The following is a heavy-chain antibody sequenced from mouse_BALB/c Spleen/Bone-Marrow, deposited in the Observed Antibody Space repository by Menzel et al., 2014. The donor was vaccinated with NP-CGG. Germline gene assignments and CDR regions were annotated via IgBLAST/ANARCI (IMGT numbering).Heavy chain of an antibody. V-gene: IGHV1-4*01. Sequence: VQLVESGPELAKPGASVKMSCKASGYTFTETRIHWIKQRPGQGLEWIGYINPSTGYAEYNQNFKDEATLTVDKSSSTAYMQLSSLTSEDSAVYYCARDYWGQGTTLTVSS. CDR1: GYTFTETR. J-gene: IGHJ2*01. CDR2: INPSTGYA. CDR3: ARDY.